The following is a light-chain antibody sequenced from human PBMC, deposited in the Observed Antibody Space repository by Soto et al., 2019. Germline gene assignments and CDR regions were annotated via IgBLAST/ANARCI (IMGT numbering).Light chain of an antibody. V-gene: IGKV3-15*01. CDR1: QSVSSN. CDR3: QQYNNWPVT. CDR2: GAS. Sequence: EIVMTQSPATLSVSPGERATLSCRASQSVSSNLAWYQQKPGQAPRLLIYGASTRATGIPARFSGSVSGTEFTLTIIRLQSEDFAVYYCQQYNNWPVTFGPGTKVDIK. J-gene: IGKJ3*01.